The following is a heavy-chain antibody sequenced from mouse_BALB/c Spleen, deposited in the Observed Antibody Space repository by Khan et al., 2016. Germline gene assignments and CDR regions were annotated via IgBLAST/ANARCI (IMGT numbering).Heavy chain of an antibody. Sequence: EVQLVESGGGLVQPKGSLKLSCAASGFTFKTYAMNWVRQAPGKGLEWVARIRSKSNNYATYYADSVKDRLTISRDDSQSMLYLQMNNLKTEDAAMYYCVRVDYYPDAMNCWGQGTSVTVSS. D-gene: IGHD1-1*01. J-gene: IGHJ4*01. CDR3: VRVDYYPDAMNC. CDR1: GFTFKTYA. V-gene: IGHV10-1*02. CDR2: IRSKSNNYAT.